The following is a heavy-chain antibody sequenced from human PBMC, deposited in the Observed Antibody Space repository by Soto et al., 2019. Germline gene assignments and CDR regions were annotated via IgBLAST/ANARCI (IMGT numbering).Heavy chain of an antibody. CDR1: GGSISSGGYY. J-gene: IGHJ5*02. CDR3: ARAGTTMVRGVISGWFDP. D-gene: IGHD3-10*01. CDR2: IYYSGSA. V-gene: IGHV4-31*03. Sequence: SETLSLTCTVSGGSISSGGYYWSWIRQLPGRGLEWIGYIYYSGSAYYNPSLKSRVTISVDTSNNHFSLKLSSVTAADTAVYYCARAGTTMVRGVISGWFDPWGQGTLVTVSS.